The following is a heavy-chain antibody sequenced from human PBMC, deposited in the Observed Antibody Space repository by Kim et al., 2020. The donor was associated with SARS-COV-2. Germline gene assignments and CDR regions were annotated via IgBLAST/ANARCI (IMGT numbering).Heavy chain of an antibody. CDR3: ARGWGHYYDSSGYAFDI. J-gene: IGHJ3*02. Sequence: SETLSLTCTVSGGSISSYYWSWIRQPPGKGLEWIGYIYYSGSTNYNPSLKSRVTISVDTSKNQFSLKLSSVTAADTAVYYCARGWGHYYDSSGYAFDIWGQGTMVTVSS. CDR2: IYYSGST. V-gene: IGHV4-59*01. D-gene: IGHD3-22*01. CDR1: GGSISSYY.